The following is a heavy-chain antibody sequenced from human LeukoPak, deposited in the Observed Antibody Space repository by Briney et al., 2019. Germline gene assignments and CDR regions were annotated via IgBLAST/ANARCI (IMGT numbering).Heavy chain of an antibody. Sequence: GGSLRLSCAASGFTFSSYWISWVRQAPGKGLEWVANIKQDGSEKYYVDSVKGRFTISRDNAKNSLYLQMNSLRAEDTAVYYCARTAGGNVLDYWGQGTLVTVSS. CDR1: GFTFSSYW. D-gene: IGHD4-23*01. CDR3: ARTAGGNVLDY. V-gene: IGHV3-7*01. J-gene: IGHJ4*02. CDR2: IKQDGSEK.